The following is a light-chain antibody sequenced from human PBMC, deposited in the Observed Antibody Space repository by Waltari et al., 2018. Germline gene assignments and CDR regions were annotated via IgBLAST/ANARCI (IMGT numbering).Light chain of an antibody. CDR2: AAS. Sequence: DIQMTHSPPSLSASVGDRVTITCRASQSINNYLNWYQQKPGKAPNLLIYAASSLHSGVPSRCSGSGSGTDFTLTISSLQADDVATYYCQQSSSTPQDAFGQGTKLEIK. V-gene: IGKV1-39*01. CDR3: QQSSSTPQDA. CDR1: QSINNY. J-gene: IGKJ2*01.